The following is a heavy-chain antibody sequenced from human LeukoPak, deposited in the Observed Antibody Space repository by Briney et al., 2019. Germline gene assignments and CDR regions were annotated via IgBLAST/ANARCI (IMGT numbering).Heavy chain of an antibody. D-gene: IGHD1-7*01. CDR1: GFTFSSYG. CDR3: AKDERNWNYNLASQTYD. J-gene: IGHJ4*02. V-gene: IGHV3-23*01. CDR2: ISGSGVST. Sequence: PGGSLRLSCAASGFTFSSYGMRWVRQAPGKGLEWVSAISGSGVSTYYADSVKGRFTVSRDNSKNTLYLQMSSLRAEDTAVYYCAKDERNWNYNLASQTYDWGQGTLVTVSS.